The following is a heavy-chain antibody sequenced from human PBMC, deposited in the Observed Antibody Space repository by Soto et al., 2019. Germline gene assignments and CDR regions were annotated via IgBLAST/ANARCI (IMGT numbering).Heavy chain of an antibody. CDR2: ISGSGGST. Sequence: PGGSLRLSCAASGFTFSSYAMSWVRQAPGKGLEWVSAISGSGGSTYYADSVKGRFTISRDNSKNTLYLQMNSLRAEDTAVYYCANLLWSDDAFDIWGQGTMVTVSS. J-gene: IGHJ3*02. CDR3: ANLLWSDDAFDI. D-gene: IGHD3-3*01. CDR1: GFTFSSYA. V-gene: IGHV3-23*01.